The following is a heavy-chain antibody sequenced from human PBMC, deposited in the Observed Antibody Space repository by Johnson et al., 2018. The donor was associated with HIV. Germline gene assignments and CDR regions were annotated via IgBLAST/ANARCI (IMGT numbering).Heavy chain of an antibody. CDR2: VSSGGTS. J-gene: IGHJ3*02. D-gene: IGHD3-16*01. CDR1: GFTISGYY. V-gene: IGHV3-66*02. Sequence: VQLVESGGGLLQPGGSLRLSCAASGFTISGYYMSWVRQAPGKVPEWVSVVSSGGTSYYADSVKGRFTVSRDNSKNTLYLQMSSLRAEDTALYYCVRDDLPDGFDIWGQGKMVTGSA. CDR3: VRDDLPDGFDI.